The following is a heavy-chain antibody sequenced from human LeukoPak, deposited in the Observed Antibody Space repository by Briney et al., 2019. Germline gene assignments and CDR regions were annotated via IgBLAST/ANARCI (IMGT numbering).Heavy chain of an antibody. CDR3: ARVLQNYYHLDV. J-gene: IGHJ6*03. D-gene: IGHD2/OR15-2a*01. Sequence: SETPSLTCTVSGDSISSHYWSWIRQPPGKGLEWMGFFFDSGSTNYKSSLESRVTMSVDTSKNQFSLKLSSVTAADTAVYYCARVLQNYYHLDVWGTGTTVTVSS. CDR2: FFDSGST. V-gene: IGHV4-59*11. CDR1: GDSISSHY.